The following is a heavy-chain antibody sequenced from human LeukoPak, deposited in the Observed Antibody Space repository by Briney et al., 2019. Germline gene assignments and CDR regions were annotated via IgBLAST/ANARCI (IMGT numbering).Heavy chain of an antibody. J-gene: IGHJ4*02. Sequence: PGGALRLSCASSRFTFSSYAMSGLRQAPGKGLEGVSAISGSGGSTYYADSVKGRFTISRDNSKNTLYLQMNSLRAEETAVYYCAKDLDGYYGSGSYYYWGQGTLVTVSS. CDR1: RFTFSSYA. V-gene: IGHV3-23*01. D-gene: IGHD3-10*01. CDR2: ISGSGGST. CDR3: AKDLDGYYGSGSYYY.